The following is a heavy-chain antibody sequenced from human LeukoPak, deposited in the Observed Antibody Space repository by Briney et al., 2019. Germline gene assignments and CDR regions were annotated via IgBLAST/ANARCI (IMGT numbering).Heavy chain of an antibody. CDR2: ISWNSGSI. J-gene: IGHJ4*02. CDR1: GFTFDDYA. CDR3: ANRDY. Sequence: GRSLRLSCAASGFTFDDYAMHWVRQAPGKGLEWVSGISWNSGSIGYADSVKGRFTISRHNAKNSLYLQMNSLRAEDTALYYCANRDYWGQGTLVTVSS. V-gene: IGHV3-9*01.